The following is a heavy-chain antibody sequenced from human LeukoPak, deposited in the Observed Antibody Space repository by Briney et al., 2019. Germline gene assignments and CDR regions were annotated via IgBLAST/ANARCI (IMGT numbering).Heavy chain of an antibody. CDR1: GGXLSSYY. CDR2: IYTSGST. J-gene: IGHJ4*02. CDR3: ARDRPRTDAFDY. Sequence: SETLSLTRTVSGGXLSSYYCSWIRQPAGKGLEWLGRIYTSGSTNYNPPIKSRVTMSVDTSKNQFSLKLSSVTAADTAVYYCARDRPRTDAFDYGGQGTLVTVSS. V-gene: IGHV4-4*07.